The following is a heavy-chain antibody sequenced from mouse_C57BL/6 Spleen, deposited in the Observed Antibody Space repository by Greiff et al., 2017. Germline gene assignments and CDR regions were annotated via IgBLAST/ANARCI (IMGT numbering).Heavy chain of an antibody. V-gene: IGHV1-69*01. Sequence: VQLQQPGAELVMPGASVKLSCKASGYTFTSYWMHWVKQRPGQGLEWIGEIDPSDSYTNYNQKFKGKSTLTVDKSSSTAYMQLSSLTSEDSAVYYCARGGKGYCDYWGQGTTLTVSS. CDR3: ARGGKGYCDY. D-gene: IGHD1-3*01. CDR1: GYTFTSYW. CDR2: IDPSDSYT. J-gene: IGHJ2*01.